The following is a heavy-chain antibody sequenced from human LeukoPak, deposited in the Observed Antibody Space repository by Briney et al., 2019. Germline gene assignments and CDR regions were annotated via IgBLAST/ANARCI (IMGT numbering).Heavy chain of an antibody. CDR1: GESLSGYH. D-gene: IGHD3-3*01. CDR2: INYSGST. J-gene: IGHJ5*02. V-gene: IGHV4-34*01. Sequence: SETLSLTCAVYGESLSGYHWSWIRQPPGNGLEWIGEINYSGSTNYNPSLKSRVTISLDTSKNQFSLKLSSVTAADTAIYYCARGNLEWVAGTRWFDPWGQGTLVTVSS. CDR3: ARGNLEWVAGTRWFDP.